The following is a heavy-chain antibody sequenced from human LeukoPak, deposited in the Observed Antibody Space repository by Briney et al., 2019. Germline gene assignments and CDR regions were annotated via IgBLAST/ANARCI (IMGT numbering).Heavy chain of an antibody. CDR1: GFTFSSYG. CDR3: AKHRNYGDYGLDAFDI. D-gene: IGHD4-17*01. V-gene: IGHV3-23*01. CDR2: ISGSGGST. J-gene: IGHJ3*02. Sequence: PGGTLRLSCAASGFTFSSYGMSWVRQAPGKGLEWVSAISGSGGSTYYADSVKGRLTISRDNSKNTLYLQMNSLRAEDTAVYYCAKHRNYGDYGLDAFDIWGQGTMVTVSS.